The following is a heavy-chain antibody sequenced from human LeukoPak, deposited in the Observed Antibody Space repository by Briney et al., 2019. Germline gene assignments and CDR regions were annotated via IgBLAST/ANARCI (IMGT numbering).Heavy chain of an antibody. D-gene: IGHD6-19*01. CDR1: GYSFTSYW. Sequence: GESLKISCKGSGYSFTSYWIGWVRQMPGKGLEWMGIIYPGDSDTRYSPSFQGQVTISADKSISTAYLQWSSLKASDTAMYYCARLGGAAMLWAVAGHFDYWGQGTLVTVSS. CDR3: ARLGGAAMLWAVAGHFDY. CDR2: IYPGDSDT. V-gene: IGHV5-51*01. J-gene: IGHJ4*02.